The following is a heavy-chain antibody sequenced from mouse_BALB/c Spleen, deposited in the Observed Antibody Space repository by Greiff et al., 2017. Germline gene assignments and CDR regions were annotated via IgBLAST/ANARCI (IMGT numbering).Heavy chain of an antibody. CDR3: ARGYYGSSGAMDY. Sequence: QVQLQQPGAELVKPGASVKLSCKASGYTFTSYWMHWVKQRPGQGLEWIGEIDPADSYTNYNQKFKGKATLTVDKSSSTAYMQLSSLTSEDSAVYYCARGYYGSSGAMDYWGQGTSVTVSS. J-gene: IGHJ4*01. V-gene: IGHV1-69*02. CDR2: IDPADSYT. D-gene: IGHD1-1*01. CDR1: GYTFTSYW.